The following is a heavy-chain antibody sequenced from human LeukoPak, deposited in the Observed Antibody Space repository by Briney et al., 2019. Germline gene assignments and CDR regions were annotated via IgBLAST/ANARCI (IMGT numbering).Heavy chain of an antibody. D-gene: IGHD6-19*01. CDR1: GGSISSYY. J-gene: IGHJ4*02. V-gene: IGHV4-59*12. Sequence: SETLSLTCTVSGGSISSYYWSWIRQPPGKGLEWIGYIYYSGSTHYNPSLKSRVTISVDTSKNQFSLKLSSVTAADTAVYYCARARRGDSSGYFDYWGQGTLVTVSS. CDR3: ARARRGDSSGYFDY. CDR2: IYYSGST.